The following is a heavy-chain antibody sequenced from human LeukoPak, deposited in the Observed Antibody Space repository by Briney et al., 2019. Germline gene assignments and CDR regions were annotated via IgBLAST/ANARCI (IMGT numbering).Heavy chain of an antibody. CDR1: GGXXSXYX. V-gene: IGHV4-59*08. CDR2: IFYSGRP. CDR3: AXVGHIAAAGTYDY. Sequence: PSETLSLTCTVSGGXXSXYXWXWIXXXPGXXXXXIGNIFYSGRPNYNPXLKSRVTKSFDTSKNQFSLKLSFVTAADTAVYYCAXVGHIAAAGTYDYWGQGTLVTVSS. D-gene: IGHD6-13*01. J-gene: IGHJ4*02.